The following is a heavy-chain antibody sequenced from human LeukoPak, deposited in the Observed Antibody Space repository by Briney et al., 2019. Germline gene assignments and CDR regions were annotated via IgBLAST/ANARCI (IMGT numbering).Heavy chain of an antibody. Sequence: HGASVRVSCTASGYTFTSYNINWVRQAPGQGLEWMGWMNPNSGNTGYAQKFQGRVTITRNTSISTAYMELSSLRSEDTAVYYCARAGRNWFDPWGQGTLVTVSS. V-gene: IGHV1-8*01. D-gene: IGHD1-26*01. CDR3: ARAGRNWFDP. J-gene: IGHJ5*02. CDR2: MNPNSGNT. CDR1: GYTFTSYN.